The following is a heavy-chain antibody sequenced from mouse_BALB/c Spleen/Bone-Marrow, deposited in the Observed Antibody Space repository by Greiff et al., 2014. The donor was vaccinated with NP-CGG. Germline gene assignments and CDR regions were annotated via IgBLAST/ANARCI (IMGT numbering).Heavy chain of an antibody. CDR2: IVPSTAYS. Sequence: QVQLQQSGAELARPGASVRMSCKASGYSFTSYKIHWLKQRPGQGLEWIAYIVPSTAYSNYNQKFKDRATLTADKSSSTAYMQLSRLTSEDSAVYDCAREETYDGCNSHFDYWGPGTTLTVSS. J-gene: IGHJ2*01. D-gene: IGHD2-3*01. CDR3: AREETYDGCNSHFDY. V-gene: IGHV1-4*01. CDR1: GYSFTSYK.